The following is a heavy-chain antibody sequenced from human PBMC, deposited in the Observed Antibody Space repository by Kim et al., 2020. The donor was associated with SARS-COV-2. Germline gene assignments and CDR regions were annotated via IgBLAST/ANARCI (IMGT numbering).Heavy chain of an antibody. V-gene: IGHV3-7*03. CDR2: IKQDGSEK. Sequence: GGSLRLSCAASGFTFSSYWMSWVRQAPGKGLEWVANIKQDGSEKYYVDSVKGRFTISRDNAKNSLYLQMNSLRAEDTAVYYCARERASRGSHFDYWGQGTLVTVSS. CDR1: GFTFSSYW. J-gene: IGHJ4*02. CDR3: ARERASRGSHFDY. D-gene: IGHD3-10*01.